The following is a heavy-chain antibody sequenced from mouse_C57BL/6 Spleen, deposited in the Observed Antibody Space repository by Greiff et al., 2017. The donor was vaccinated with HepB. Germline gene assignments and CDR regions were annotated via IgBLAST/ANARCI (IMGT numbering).Heavy chain of an antibody. Sequence: DVQLQESGPVLVKPGASVKMSCKASGYTFTDYYMNWVKQSHGKSLEWIGVINPYNGGTSYNQKFKGKATLTVDKSSSTAYMELNSLTSEDSAVYYCARPRYYYGSSPFDYWGQGTTLTVSS. CDR1: GYTFTDYY. CDR3: ARPRYYYGSSPFDY. V-gene: IGHV1-19*01. D-gene: IGHD1-1*01. J-gene: IGHJ2*01. CDR2: INPYNGGT.